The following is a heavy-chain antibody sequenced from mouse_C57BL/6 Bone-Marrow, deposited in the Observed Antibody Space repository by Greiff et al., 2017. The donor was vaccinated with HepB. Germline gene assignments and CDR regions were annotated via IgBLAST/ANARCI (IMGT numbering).Heavy chain of an antibody. D-gene: IGHD2-2*01. Sequence: EVKLVESEGGLVQPGSSMKLSCTASGFTFSDYYMAWVRQVPEKGLEWVANINYDGSSTYYLDSLKSRFIISRDNAKNILYLQMSSLQSEDTATYYCARAWLRRYFDVWGTGTTVTVSS. J-gene: IGHJ1*03. V-gene: IGHV5-16*01. CDR3: ARAWLRRYFDV. CDR2: INYDGSST. CDR1: GFTFSDYY.